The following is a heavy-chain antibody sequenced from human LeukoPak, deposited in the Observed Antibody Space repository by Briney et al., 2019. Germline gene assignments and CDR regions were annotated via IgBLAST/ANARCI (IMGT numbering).Heavy chain of an antibody. CDR3: ARRGGWLSPLDY. V-gene: IGHV1-18*01. Sequence: GASVKVSCKASGYTFISYAMRWVRQAPGQGLEWMGWINAYNGNTKYAQKLQGRVTMTTDTSTSTAYMELRSLRSDDTAVYYCARRGGWLSPLDYWGQGTLVTVSS. CDR1: GYTFISYA. J-gene: IGHJ4*02. D-gene: IGHD5-24*01. CDR2: INAYNGNT.